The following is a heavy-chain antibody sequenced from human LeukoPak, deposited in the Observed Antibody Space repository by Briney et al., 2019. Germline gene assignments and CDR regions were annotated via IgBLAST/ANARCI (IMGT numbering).Heavy chain of an antibody. Sequence: GSLRLSCAASGFTFNRSWMNWVRQAPGKGLEWVANMDPSGSQKRYVDSVEGRFTISKDNPGASLYLDMRSLRAEDTAIYYCAIWTSGNYWGQGTLVTVSS. CDR1: GFTFNRSW. CDR2: MDPSGSQK. CDR3: AIWTSGNY. V-gene: IGHV3-7*01. J-gene: IGHJ4*02. D-gene: IGHD1-1*01.